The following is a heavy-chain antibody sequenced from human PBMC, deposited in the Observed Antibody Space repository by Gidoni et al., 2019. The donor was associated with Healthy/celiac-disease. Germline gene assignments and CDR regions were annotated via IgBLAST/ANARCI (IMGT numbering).Heavy chain of an antibody. D-gene: IGHD2-2*01. Sequence: QVQLVESGGGVVQPGRSLRLSCAASGFTFSRYAMHWVRQAPGKGLEWVAVISYDGSNKDYADSVKGRFTISRDNSKNTLYLQMNSLRAEDTAVYYCARGGYCSSTSCPPISYYYYGMDVWGQGTTVTVSS. CDR1: GFTFSRYA. J-gene: IGHJ6*02. V-gene: IGHV3-30-3*01. CDR3: ARGGYCSSTSCPPISYYYYGMDV. CDR2: ISYDGSNK.